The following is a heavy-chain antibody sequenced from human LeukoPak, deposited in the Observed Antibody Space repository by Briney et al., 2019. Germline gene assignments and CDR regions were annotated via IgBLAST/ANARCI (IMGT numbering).Heavy chain of an antibody. V-gene: IGHV1-8*01. CDR2: MNPNSGNT. CDR3: ARSEPYRAFDI. D-gene: IGHD1-26*01. Sequence: ASVKDSCKASGYTFTSYDINWVRQATGQGLEWMGWMNPNSGNTGYAQKFQGRVTTTRNTSISTAYMELSSLRSEDTAVYYCARSEPYRAFDIWGQGTMVTVSS. J-gene: IGHJ3*02. CDR1: GYTFTSYD.